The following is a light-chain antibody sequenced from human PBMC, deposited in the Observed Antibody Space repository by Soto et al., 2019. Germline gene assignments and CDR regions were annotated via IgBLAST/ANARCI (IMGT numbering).Light chain of an antibody. CDR1: QSISSSY. Sequence: EIVLTQSPGTLSLSPGERATLSCRASQSISSSYLAWYQQKPGQAPRPLIYGASSRATGIPDRFSGSGSGTDFPLTISRLEPEDFAVYYCQQYVSSPWTFGQGTKVEI. CDR3: QQYVSSPWT. J-gene: IGKJ1*01. CDR2: GAS. V-gene: IGKV3-20*01.